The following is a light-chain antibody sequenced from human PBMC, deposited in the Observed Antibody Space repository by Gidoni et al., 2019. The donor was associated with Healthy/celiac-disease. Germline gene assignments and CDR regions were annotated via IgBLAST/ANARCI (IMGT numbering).Light chain of an antibody. CDR2: DAS. CDR1: QSVSSY. Sequence: EIGLTQSPATLSLSPGERATLSCMARQSVSSYLAWYQQKPGQAPRLLIYDASNRATGIPARFSGSGSGTDFTLTISSLEPEDFAVYYCQQRRTWPPAGTFGQGTKVEIK. CDR3: QQRRTWPPAGT. J-gene: IGKJ1*01. V-gene: IGKV3-11*01.